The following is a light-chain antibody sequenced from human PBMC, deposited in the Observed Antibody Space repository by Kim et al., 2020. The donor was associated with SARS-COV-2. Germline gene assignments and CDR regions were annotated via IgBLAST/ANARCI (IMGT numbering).Light chain of an antibody. CDR1: SNNVGNQG. V-gene: IGLV10-54*01. CDR3: SAWDSSLSAWV. CDR2: RNN. J-gene: IGLJ3*02. Sequence: QTARLTCAGNSNNVGNQGAVWLGQHQGHPPKLLTYRNNNRPSGISERLSASRSGNTASLTITGLQPEDEADYYCSAWDSSLSAWVFGGGTKLTVL.